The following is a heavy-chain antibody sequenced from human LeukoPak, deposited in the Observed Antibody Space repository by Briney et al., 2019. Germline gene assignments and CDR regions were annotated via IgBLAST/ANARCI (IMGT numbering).Heavy chain of an antibody. V-gene: IGHV3-21*01. CDR2: ISSSSSYI. CDR3: AREDSSGWYDHYYMDV. J-gene: IGHJ6*03. CDR1: GFTFSSYS. D-gene: IGHD6-19*01. Sequence: GGSLRLSCAASGFTFSSYSMNWVRQAPGKGLEWVSSISSSSSYIYYADSVKGRFTISRDNAKNSLYLQMNSLRAEDTAVYYCAREDSSGWYDHYYMDVWGKGTMVTVSS.